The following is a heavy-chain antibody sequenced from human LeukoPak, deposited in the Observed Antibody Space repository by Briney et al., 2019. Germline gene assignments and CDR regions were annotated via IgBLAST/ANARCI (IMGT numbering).Heavy chain of an antibody. CDR1: GFTFSSYS. Sequence: GGSLRLSCAASGFTFSSYSMNWVRQAPGKGLEWVSSISSSSSYIYYADSVKGRFTISRDNAKNSLYLQMNSLRAEDTAVYYCARAPAQLWFGGLLFDPWGQGTLVTVSS. D-gene: IGHD3-10*01. J-gene: IGHJ5*02. CDR3: ARAPAQLWFGGLLFDP. CDR2: ISSSSSYI. V-gene: IGHV3-21*01.